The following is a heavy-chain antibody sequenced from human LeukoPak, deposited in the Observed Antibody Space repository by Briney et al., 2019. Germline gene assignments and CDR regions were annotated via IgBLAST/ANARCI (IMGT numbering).Heavy chain of an antibody. CDR1: GYTFTSYG. CDR2: INPSGGST. J-gene: IGHJ6*03. D-gene: IGHD2-2*01. Sequence: GASVKVSCTASGYTFTSYGISWVRQAPGQGLEWMGIINPSGGSTSYAQKFQGRVTMTRDTSTSTVYMELSSLRSEDTAVYYCARDRGCSSTSCYGDPSYYMDVWGKGTTVTVSS. CDR3: ARDRGCSSTSCYGDPSYYMDV. V-gene: IGHV1-46*01.